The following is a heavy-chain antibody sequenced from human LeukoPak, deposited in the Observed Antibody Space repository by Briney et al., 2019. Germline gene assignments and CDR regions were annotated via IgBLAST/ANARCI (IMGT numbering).Heavy chain of an antibody. D-gene: IGHD2-21*01. CDR3: AKEGVLAVVVSAISLYYSDY. Sequence: QPGGSLRLSCAASGFTFSSYAMSWVRQAPGKGLEWVSAISGGGSSTYYADSVKGRFTISRDSSKNTLYLQMNSLRAEDTAVYYCAKEGVLAVVVSAISLYYSDYWGQGTLVTVSS. CDR2: ISGGGSST. J-gene: IGHJ4*02. V-gene: IGHV3-23*01. CDR1: GFTFSSYA.